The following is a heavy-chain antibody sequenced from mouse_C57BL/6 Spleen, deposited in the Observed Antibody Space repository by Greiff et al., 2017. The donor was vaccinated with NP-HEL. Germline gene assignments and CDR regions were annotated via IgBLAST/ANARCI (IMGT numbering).Heavy chain of an antibody. D-gene: IGHD1-1*01. CDR1: GFTFSDYG. Sequence: EVQLVESGGGLVKPGGSLKLSCAASGFTFSDYGMHWVRQAPEKGLEWVAHISSGSSTIYYADTVKGRFTISRDNAKNTLYLQMTSLRSEVTAMYYCAYGCYGSSYDYAMDYWGQGTSVTVSS. CDR2: ISSGSSTI. J-gene: IGHJ4*01. CDR3: AYGCYGSSYDYAMDY. V-gene: IGHV5-17*01.